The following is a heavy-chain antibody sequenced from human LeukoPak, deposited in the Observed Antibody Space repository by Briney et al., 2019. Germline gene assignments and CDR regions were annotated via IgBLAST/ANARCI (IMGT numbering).Heavy chain of an antibody. CDR1: GFTFSSLG. J-gene: IGHJ4*02. Sequence: TGGSLRLSCVASGFTFSSLGMHWVRQAPGKGLEWVAVISSDGSKKNYADSVKGRLTLPRDNSKNTVYLQVDSLRTEDTAVYYCAKGRQYSFDYLIDYWGQGTLVTVSS. V-gene: IGHV3-30*18. CDR2: ISSDGSKK. D-gene: IGHD3-9*01. CDR3: AKGRQYSFDYLIDY.